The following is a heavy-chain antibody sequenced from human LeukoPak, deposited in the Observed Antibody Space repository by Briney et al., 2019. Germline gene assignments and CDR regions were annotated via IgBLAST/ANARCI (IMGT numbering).Heavy chain of an antibody. V-gene: IGHV3-21*01. D-gene: IGHD6-19*01. CDR2: ISSGSSYI. CDR3: ARITRWGSGWESDY. J-gene: IGHJ4*02. CDR1: GFTFSSHS. Sequence: GGSLRLSCAASGFTFSSHSMNWVRQAPGKGLEWASFISSGSSYIHYADSVKGRFTISRDNAKNSLYLQMNSLRAEDTAVYYCARITRWGSGWESDYWGQGTLVTVSS.